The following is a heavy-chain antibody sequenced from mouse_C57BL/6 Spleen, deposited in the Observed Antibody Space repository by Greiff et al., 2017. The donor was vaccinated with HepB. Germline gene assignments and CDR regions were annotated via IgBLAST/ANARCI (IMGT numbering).Heavy chain of an antibody. CDR1: GFSLTSYG. CDR3: AKTGYDENYYAMDY. D-gene: IGHD2-2*01. Sequence: VQLQESGPGLVQPSQSLSITCTVSGFSLTSYGVHWVRQSPGKGLEWLGVIWRGGSTDYNAAFMSRLSITKDNAKRQVFFKMNSLQADDTAIYYCAKTGYDENYYAMDYWGQGTSVTVSS. J-gene: IGHJ4*01. CDR2: IWRGGST. V-gene: IGHV2-5*01.